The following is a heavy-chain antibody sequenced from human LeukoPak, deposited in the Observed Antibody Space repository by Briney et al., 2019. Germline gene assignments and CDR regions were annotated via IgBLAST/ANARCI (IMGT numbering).Heavy chain of an antibody. D-gene: IGHD6-13*01. CDR3: ARRARIAAAGSFDY. CDR2: IYPGDSDT. V-gene: IGHV5-51*01. CDR1: GYIFTSYW. Sequence: GESLQISCKGSGYIFTSYWIGGGRQLPGKGLEGMGIIYPGDSDTRYSPSFQGQVTISADKSISTAYLQWSSLKASDTAMYYCARRARIAAAGSFDYWGQGTLVTVSS. J-gene: IGHJ4*02.